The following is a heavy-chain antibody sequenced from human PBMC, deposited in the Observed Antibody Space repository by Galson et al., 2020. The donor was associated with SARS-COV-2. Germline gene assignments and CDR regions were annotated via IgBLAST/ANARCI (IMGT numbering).Heavy chain of an antibody. CDR3: ASTSVAKPDKDY. Sequence: SETLSLTCTVSGGSISSGSYYWSWIRQPAGKGLEWIGRIYTSGSTNYNPSLKSRVTISVDTSKNQFSLKLSSVTAADTAVYYCASTSVAKPDKDYWGQGTLVTVSS. J-gene: IGHJ4*02. CDR1: GGSISSGSYY. D-gene: IGHD2-15*01. CDR2: IYTSGST. V-gene: IGHV4-61*02.